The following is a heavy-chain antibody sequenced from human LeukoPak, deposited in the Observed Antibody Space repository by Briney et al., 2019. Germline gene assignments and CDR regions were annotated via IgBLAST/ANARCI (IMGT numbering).Heavy chain of an antibody. Sequence: ASVKVSCKASGYTFTGYYMHWVRQAPGQGLEWMGWINPNSGGTNYAQKFQGRVTMTRDTSISTAYMEPSRLRSDDTAVYYCARGEWELLYYFDYWGQGTLVTVSS. CDR2: INPNSGGT. CDR1: GYTFTGYY. D-gene: IGHD1-26*01. V-gene: IGHV1-2*02. CDR3: ARGEWELLYYFDY. J-gene: IGHJ4*02.